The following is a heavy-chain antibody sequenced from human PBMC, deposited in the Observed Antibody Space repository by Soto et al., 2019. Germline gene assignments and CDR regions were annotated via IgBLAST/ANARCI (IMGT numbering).Heavy chain of an antibody. D-gene: IGHD2-15*01. V-gene: IGHV4-31*03. CDR2: IYYSGRT. CDR3: ARAGYCSGGSCYYLYYFDY. J-gene: IGHJ4*02. Sequence: QVQLQESGPGLVKPSQTLSLTCTVSGGSISSGGYYWSWIRQHPGKGLEWIGYIYYSGRTYYNPSLKRRVNISVDTSKNQFSLKMSSVTAADTAVYYCARAGYCSGGSCYYLYYFDYWGQGTLVTVSS. CDR1: GGSISSGGYY.